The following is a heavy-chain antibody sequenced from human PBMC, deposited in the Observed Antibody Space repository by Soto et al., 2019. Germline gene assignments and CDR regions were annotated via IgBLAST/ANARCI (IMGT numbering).Heavy chain of an antibody. CDR3: AVPAGSVAGASGSYYYYGMDV. V-gene: IGHV4-39*01. D-gene: IGHD6-19*01. CDR2: IYYSGSP. Sequence: NPSETLSLTCTVSGGSISSSSYYWGWIRQPPGKGLEWIGYIYYSGSPYYNPSLKSRVTISVDTSKNQFSLKLSSVTAADTAVYYRAVPAGSVAGASGSYYYYGMDVWGQGTTVTVSS. J-gene: IGHJ6*02. CDR1: GGSISSSSYY.